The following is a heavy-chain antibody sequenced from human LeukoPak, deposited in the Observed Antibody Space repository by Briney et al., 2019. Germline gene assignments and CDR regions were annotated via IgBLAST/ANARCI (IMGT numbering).Heavy chain of an antibody. V-gene: IGHV3-74*01. CDR3: ATPAGGNPAY. J-gene: IGHJ4*02. CDR1: GLTFSSHW. D-gene: IGHD1-14*01. CDR2: ITNDGSST. Sequence: GGSLRLSCAASGLTFSSHWMHWVRQAPGRGLVWVSRITNDGSSTTYADSVKGRFTISRDNAKNMLYLQVNSLRAEDTAVYYFATPAGGNPAYWGQGTLVTVSS.